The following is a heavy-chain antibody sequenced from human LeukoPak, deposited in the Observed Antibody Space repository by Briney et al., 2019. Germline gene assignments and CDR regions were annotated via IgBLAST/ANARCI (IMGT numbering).Heavy chain of an antibody. CDR2: IIPILGIA. V-gene: IGHV1-69*04. J-gene: IGHJ4*02. CDR3: ARAERWLQLTFDY. Sequence: SVKVSCKASGGAFSSYAISWVRQAPGQGLEWMGRIIPILGIANYAQKFQGRVTITADKSTSTAYMELSSLRSEDTAVYYCARAERWLQLTFDYWGQGTLVTVSS. CDR1: GGAFSSYA. D-gene: IGHD5-24*01.